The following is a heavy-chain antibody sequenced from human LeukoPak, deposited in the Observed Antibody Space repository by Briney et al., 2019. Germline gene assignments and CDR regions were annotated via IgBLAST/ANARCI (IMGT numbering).Heavy chain of an antibody. J-gene: IGHJ3*02. V-gene: IGHV4-34*01. CDR3: ARSRAGNDFFSAFYAFDI. D-gene: IGHD3-3*01. CDR2: INHSGST. CDR1: GGSLSSYY. Sequence: PSETLSLSCAVYGGSLSSYYWSWIRQPPGKGLEWIGEINHSGSTNNNPSLKSRVTVLVDASKNQFSLKLTSVTATDSAAYYCARSRAGNDFFSAFYAFDIWGQGTMVTVSS.